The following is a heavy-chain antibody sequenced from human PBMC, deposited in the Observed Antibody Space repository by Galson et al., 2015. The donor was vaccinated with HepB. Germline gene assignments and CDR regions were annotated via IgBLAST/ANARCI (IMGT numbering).Heavy chain of an antibody. CDR2: ISGSGGST. Sequence: SLRLSCAASGFTFSSYAMSWVRQAPGKGLEWVSAISGSGGSTYYADSVKGRFTISRDNSKNTLYLQMNSLRAEDTAVYYCAHLEYVVVIAKTFDYWGQGTLVTVSS. D-gene: IGHD2-21*01. V-gene: IGHV3-23*01. CDR1: GFTFSSYA. CDR3: AHLEYVVVIAKTFDY. J-gene: IGHJ4*02.